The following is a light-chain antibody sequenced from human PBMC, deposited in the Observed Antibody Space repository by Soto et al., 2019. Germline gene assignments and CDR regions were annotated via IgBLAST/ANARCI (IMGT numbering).Light chain of an antibody. Sequence: QSVLTQPASVSGSPGQSITISCTGTSSDIGAYTYVSWYQHHPGKAPKLMIYDVSNRPPGVSNRFSGSKSGNTASLTISGLQTEDEADYYCSSYTVSTTLVFGGGTKVTVL. CDR3: SSYTVSTTLV. V-gene: IGLV2-14*03. CDR2: DVS. J-gene: IGLJ3*02. CDR1: SSDIGAYTY.